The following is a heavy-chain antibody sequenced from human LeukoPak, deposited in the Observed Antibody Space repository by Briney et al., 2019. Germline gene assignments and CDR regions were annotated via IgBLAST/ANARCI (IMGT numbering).Heavy chain of an antibody. CDR3: ARDARDITMIDHSAY. J-gene: IGHJ4*02. V-gene: IGHV3-33*01. CDR2: IWYDGSNK. Sequence: PGGSLRLSCAASGFTFSSYGMHWVRQAPGKGLEWVAVIWYDGSNKYYADSVKGRFTISRDNSKNTLYLQMNSLRAEDTAVYYCARDARDITMIDHSAYWGQGTLVTVSS. CDR1: GFTFSSYG. D-gene: IGHD3-22*01.